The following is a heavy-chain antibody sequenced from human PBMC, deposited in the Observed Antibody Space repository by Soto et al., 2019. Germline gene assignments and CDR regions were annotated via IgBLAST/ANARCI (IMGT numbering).Heavy chain of an antibody. J-gene: IGHJ3*02. Sequence: EVQLVESGGGLVQPGGSLRLSCAASGFTFSSYDMHWVRQATGKGLEWVSAIGTAGDTYYPGSVKGRFTISRENAKNSLYLQMNSLRAGDTAVYYCARGEVRDYYDSSDAFDIWGQGTMVTVSS. CDR2: IGTAGDT. CDR3: ARGEVRDYYDSSDAFDI. CDR1: GFTFSSYD. D-gene: IGHD3-22*01. V-gene: IGHV3-13*01.